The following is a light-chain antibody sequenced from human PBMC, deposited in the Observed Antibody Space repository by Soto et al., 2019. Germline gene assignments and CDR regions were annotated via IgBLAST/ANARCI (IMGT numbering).Light chain of an antibody. Sequence: EIVLTQSPGILSLSPGEGATLSCRASQSVSGNYLGWYQQKPGQAPRLLIYSASSRAIGIPDRFDGSGSGTDFTLTISRLEPEDLGVYYCQQYASLPITFGGGPRWRSN. CDR2: SAS. V-gene: IGKV3-20*01. CDR1: QSVSGNY. J-gene: IGKJ4*01. CDR3: QQYASLPIT.